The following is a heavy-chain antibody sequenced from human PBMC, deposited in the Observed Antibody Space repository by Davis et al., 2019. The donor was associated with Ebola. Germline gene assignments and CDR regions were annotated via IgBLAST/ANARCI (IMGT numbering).Heavy chain of an antibody. D-gene: IGHD3-22*01. J-gene: IGHJ4*02. V-gene: IGHV4-39*01. CDR2: IYYSGST. Sequence: SETLSLTCTVSGGSISSGGYYWSWIRQHPGKGLEWIGSIYYSGSTYYNPSLKSRVTISVDTSKNQFSLKLSSVTAADTAVYYCARVDRSGDPDYWGQGTLVTVSS. CDR3: ARVDRSGDPDY. CDR1: GGSISSGGYY.